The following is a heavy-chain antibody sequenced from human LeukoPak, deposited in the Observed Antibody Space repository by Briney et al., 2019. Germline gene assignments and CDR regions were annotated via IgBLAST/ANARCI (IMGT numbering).Heavy chain of an antibody. Sequence: SQTLSLTCTVSGGSISSGSYYWSWIRQPAGKGLEWIGRIYTSGSTNYNPSLKSRVTISVDTSKNQFSLKLSSVTAADTAVYYCASGLRYFDLYYWGQGTLVTVSS. CDR3: ASGLRYFDLYY. J-gene: IGHJ4*02. V-gene: IGHV4-61*02. CDR1: GGSISSGSYY. CDR2: IYTSGST. D-gene: IGHD3-9*01.